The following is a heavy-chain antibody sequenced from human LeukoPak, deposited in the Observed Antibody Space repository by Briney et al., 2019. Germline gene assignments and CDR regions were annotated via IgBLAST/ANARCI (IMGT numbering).Heavy chain of an antibody. D-gene: IGHD6-13*01. J-gene: IGHJ4*02. CDR1: GFTFNNYA. CDR3: ARRSGSSWSSFDY. CDR2: ISGFGGST. V-gene: IGHV3-23*01. Sequence: GGSLRLSCAASGFTFNNYAMNWVRQAPGKGLEWVSGISGFGGSTYYAPSVKGRLTISRDNFGNMLYLHLDSLRVEDTAIYYCARRSGSSWSSFDYWGQGALVAVSS.